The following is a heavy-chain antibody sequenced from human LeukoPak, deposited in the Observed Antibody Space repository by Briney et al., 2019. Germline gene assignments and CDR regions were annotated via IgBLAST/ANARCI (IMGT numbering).Heavy chain of an antibody. Sequence: PSETLSLTCTVSGGSISSSSYYWGWIRQPPGKGLEWIGSIYYSGSTYYNPSLKSRVTISVDTSKNQFSLKLSSVTAADTAVYYCARFGLDYYGSGSYCDDAFDIWGQGTMVTVSS. J-gene: IGHJ3*02. CDR1: GGSISSSSYY. CDR3: ARFGLDYYGSGSYCDDAFDI. CDR2: IYYSGST. D-gene: IGHD3-10*01. V-gene: IGHV4-39*01.